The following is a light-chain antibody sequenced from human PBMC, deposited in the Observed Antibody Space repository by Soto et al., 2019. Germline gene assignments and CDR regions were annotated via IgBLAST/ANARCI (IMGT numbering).Light chain of an antibody. CDR2: AAS. CDR3: HQSDSTSWT. V-gene: IGKV1-39*01. Sequence: DIQMTQSPSSLSASVGDRVTITCRASQSISSYLNWYQQKPGKAPKLLIYAASSLQSGVASRFSGSGSGTDVTLTISSLQPEDFATYYCHQSDSTSWTFGQGKKVEIK. J-gene: IGKJ1*01. CDR1: QSISSY.